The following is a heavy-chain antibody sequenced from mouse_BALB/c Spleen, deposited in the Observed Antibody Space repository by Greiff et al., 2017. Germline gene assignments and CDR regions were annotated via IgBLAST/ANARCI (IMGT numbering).Heavy chain of an antibody. CDR2: INPGSGGT. V-gene: IGHV1-54*01. Sequence: QVQLQQSGAELVRPGTSVKVSCKASGYAFTNYLIEWVKQRPGQGLEWIGVINPGSGGTNYNEKFKGKATLTADKSSSTAYMQLSSLTSDDSAVYFCARSGTTATPRFAYWGQGTLVTVSA. D-gene: IGHD1-2*01. J-gene: IGHJ3*01. CDR1: GYAFTNYL. CDR3: ARSGTTATPRFAY.